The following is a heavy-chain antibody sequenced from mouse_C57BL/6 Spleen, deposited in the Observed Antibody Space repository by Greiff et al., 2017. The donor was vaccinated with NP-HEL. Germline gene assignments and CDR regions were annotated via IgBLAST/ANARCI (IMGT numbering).Heavy chain of an antibody. CDR2: ISTGSSTN. Sequence: EVHLVESGGGLVKPGGSLKLSCAASGFTFSDYGMHWVRQAPEKGLEWVAYISTGSSTNYYADTVKGRFTISRDNAKNTLFLQMTSLRYEDTAMYYCARATTVVAPGFAYWGQGTLVTVSA. V-gene: IGHV5-17*01. CDR1: GFTFSDYG. J-gene: IGHJ3*01. D-gene: IGHD1-1*01. CDR3: ARATTVVAPGFAY.